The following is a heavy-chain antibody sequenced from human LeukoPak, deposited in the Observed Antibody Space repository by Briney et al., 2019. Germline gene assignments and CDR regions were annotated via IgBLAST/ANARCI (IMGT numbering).Heavy chain of an antibody. CDR2: IKGDGSEK. Sequence: GGSLRLSCAASGFSISNYWMTWVRQAPGKGLECVANIKGDGSEKNYVDSVKGRFTISRDNAKNSLYPQMNSLRAEDTAVYYCVRQAGVSWGQGTLVTVSS. CDR1: GFSISNYW. V-gene: IGHV3-7*01. D-gene: IGHD6-19*01. J-gene: IGHJ5*02. CDR3: VRQAGVS.